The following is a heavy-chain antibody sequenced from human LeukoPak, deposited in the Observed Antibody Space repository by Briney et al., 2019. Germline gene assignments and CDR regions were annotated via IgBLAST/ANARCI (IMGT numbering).Heavy chain of an antibody. V-gene: IGHV3-30*04. J-gene: IGHJ4*02. CDR2: ISHDVKTT. Sequence: SGGSLRLSCVASGFSFSDSVIHWVRQAPGKGLEWVAVISHDVKTTYYADSAKGRFTISRDNSRNTVFLQMNRLRPEDTAVYYCVKEGYYGWGSFPTFYFDYWGQGTRVTVSS. D-gene: IGHD3-10*01. CDR1: GFSFSDSV. CDR3: VKEGYYGWGSFPTFYFDY.